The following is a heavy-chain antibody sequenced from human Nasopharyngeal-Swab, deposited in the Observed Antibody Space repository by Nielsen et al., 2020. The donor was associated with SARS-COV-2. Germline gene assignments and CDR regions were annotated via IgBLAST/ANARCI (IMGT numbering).Heavy chain of an antibody. Sequence: SVKVSCKASGGTFSSYAISWVRQAPGQGLEWMGGIIPILGIANYAQKFQGRVTITADKSTSTAYMELSSLRSEDTAVYYCAIMTTVTTWSFGPLDYWGQGTLVTASS. D-gene: IGHD4-17*01. CDR2: IIPILGIA. CDR3: AIMTTVTTWSFGPLDY. V-gene: IGHV1-69*10. CDR1: GGTFSSYA. J-gene: IGHJ4*02.